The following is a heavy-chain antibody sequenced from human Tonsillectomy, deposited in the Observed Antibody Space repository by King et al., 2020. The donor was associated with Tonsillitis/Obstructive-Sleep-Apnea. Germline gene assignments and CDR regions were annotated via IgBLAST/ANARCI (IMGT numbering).Heavy chain of an antibody. Sequence: IQLVQSGEGLVQPGGSLRLSCAASGFTFSSYAMHWVRQAPGKGLEYVSAISSNGGSTYYADSVKGRFTISRDNSKNTLYLQMGSLRAEDMAVYYCARGGYCSCGSCYGLRLGSFWDYWGQGTLVTVSS. D-gene: IGHD2-15*01. J-gene: IGHJ4*02. CDR1: GFTFSSYA. CDR2: ISSNGGST. CDR3: ARGGYCSCGSCYGLRLGSFWDY. V-gene: IGHV3-64*02.